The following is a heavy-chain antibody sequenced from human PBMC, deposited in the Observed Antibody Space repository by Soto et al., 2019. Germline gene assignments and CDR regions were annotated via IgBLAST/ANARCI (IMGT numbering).Heavy chain of an antibody. J-gene: IGHJ6*02. D-gene: IGHD3-16*01. V-gene: IGHV1-69*12. CDR1: GGTFGSYA. Sequence: QVQLVQSGAEVKKPGSSVKVSCKASGGTFGSYAISWVRQAPGQGLEWMGGIIPIFGTADYAQKFQGRVTITADDFTSTAYVELSSLRSEDTAVYYCARHLGGNHYYYGMDVWGQGTTVTVSS. CDR3: ARHLGGNHYYYGMDV. CDR2: IIPIFGTA.